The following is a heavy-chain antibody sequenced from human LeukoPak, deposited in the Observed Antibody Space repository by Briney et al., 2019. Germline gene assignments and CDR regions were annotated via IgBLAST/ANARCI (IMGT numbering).Heavy chain of an antibody. CDR1: GGSINFYY. Sequence: SETLSLTCTVSGGSINFYYWSWIRRPPGKGLEWIGYIYYSGSTNYNPSLNSRVTISLDTSKNQFSPRLDSVTAADTAVYYCARKNDFEIWGQGTLVTVSS. CDR2: IYYSGST. CDR3: ARKNDFEI. V-gene: IGHV4-59*01. J-gene: IGHJ3*02. D-gene: IGHD2/OR15-2a*01.